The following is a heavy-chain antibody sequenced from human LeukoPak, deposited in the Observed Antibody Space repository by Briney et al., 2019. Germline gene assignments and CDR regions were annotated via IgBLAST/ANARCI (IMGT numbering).Heavy chain of an antibody. Sequence: ASVKVSCKASGYNFKAYGLTWVRQAPGQGLEWMGWISGYNGNTNYAQNLQGRVTMTTDASTNAAYMELRSLTSDDTAVYYCARDMGYDVQRREYWSQGTLVTVSS. CDR1: GYNFKAYG. D-gene: IGHD3-22*01. CDR2: ISGYNGNT. J-gene: IGHJ4*02. V-gene: IGHV1-18*01. CDR3: ARDMGYDVQRREY.